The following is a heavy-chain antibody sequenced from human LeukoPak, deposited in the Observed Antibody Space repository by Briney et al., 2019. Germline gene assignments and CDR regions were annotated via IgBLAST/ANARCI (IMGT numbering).Heavy chain of an antibody. D-gene: IGHD4-17*01. CDR3: ARGNYGDYA. CDR1: GFAFSSYS. Sequence: PGGSLRLSCAASGFAFSSYSMSWVRQAPGKGLEWVANIKEDGSETYYVDSVKGRFTISRDNAKNSLYLEMNSLRAEDTAVYYCARGNYGDYAWGRGTQVTVSS. J-gene: IGHJ5*02. CDR2: IKEDGSET. V-gene: IGHV3-7*01.